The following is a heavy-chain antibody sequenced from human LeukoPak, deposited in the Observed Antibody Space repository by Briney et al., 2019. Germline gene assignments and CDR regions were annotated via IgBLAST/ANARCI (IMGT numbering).Heavy chain of an antibody. CDR1: GFTFSSYG. CDR2: IQYDGSNK. CDR3: AKDLQDAFDI. J-gene: IGHJ3*02. V-gene: IGHV3-30*02. Sequence: GGSLRLSCAASGFTFSSYGIHWVRQAPGKGLEWVAFIQYDGSNKYYADSVKGRFTISRDNSKNTLYLQMNSLRAEDTAVYYCAKDLQDAFDIWGQGTMVTVSS.